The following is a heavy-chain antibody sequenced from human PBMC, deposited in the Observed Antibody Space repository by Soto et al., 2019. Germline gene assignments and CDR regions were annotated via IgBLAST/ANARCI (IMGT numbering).Heavy chain of an antibody. V-gene: IGHV3-30-3*01. Sequence: GGSLRLSCAASGFTFSSYAMHWVRQAPGKGLEWVAVISYDGSNKYCADSVKGRFTISRDNAKNLLYLQMNSLGAGDTAMYYCARFTRGSSGDYWGQGTLVTVSS. CDR2: ISYDGSNK. J-gene: IGHJ4*02. D-gene: IGHD6-25*01. CDR1: GFTFSSYA. CDR3: ARFTRGSSGDY.